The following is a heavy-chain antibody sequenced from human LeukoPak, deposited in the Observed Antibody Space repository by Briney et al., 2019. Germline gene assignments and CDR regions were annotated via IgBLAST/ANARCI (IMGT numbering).Heavy chain of an antibody. CDR3: ASHESAGTFDY. V-gene: IGHV3-33*08. CDR2: IWYDGSNK. D-gene: IGHD6-13*01. J-gene: IGHJ4*02. Sequence: GGSLRLSCAASGFTFSSYAMSWVRQAPGKGLEWVAVIWYDGSNKYYADSVKGRFTISRDNSKNTLYPQMNSLRAEDTAVYYCASHESAGTFDYWGQGTLVTVSS. CDR1: GFTFSSYA.